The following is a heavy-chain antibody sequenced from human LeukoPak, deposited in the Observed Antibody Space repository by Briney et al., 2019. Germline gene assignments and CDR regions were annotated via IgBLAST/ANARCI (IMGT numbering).Heavy chain of an antibody. Sequence: PSQTLSLTCTVSGGSISSGVYYWSWLRPPPGKGLEWIGYIYYSGSTYYNPSLKSRVTISVDTSKNQFSLKLSSVTAADTAVYYCARGYCSSTSCYIDYWGQGTLVTVSS. J-gene: IGHJ4*02. D-gene: IGHD2-2*02. CDR1: GGSISSGVYY. CDR3: ARGYCSSTSCYIDY. V-gene: IGHV4-30-4*08. CDR2: IYYSGST.